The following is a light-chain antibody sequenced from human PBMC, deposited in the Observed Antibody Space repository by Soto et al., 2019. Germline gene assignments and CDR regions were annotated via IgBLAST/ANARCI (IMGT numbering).Light chain of an antibody. V-gene: IGKV3-11*01. CDR1: QSVSSY. J-gene: IGKJ1*01. CDR3: QQRSNWPPV. Sequence: EIVLTQSPATLSLSPGDRATLSCRASQSVSSYLAWYQQKPGQAPRLLIYDASNRATGIPARFSGSGSGTEFTLTISSLEPEDFAVYYCQQRSNWPPVFGQGTKVDIK. CDR2: DAS.